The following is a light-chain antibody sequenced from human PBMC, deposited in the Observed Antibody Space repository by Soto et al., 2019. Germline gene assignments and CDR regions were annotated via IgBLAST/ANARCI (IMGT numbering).Light chain of an antibody. CDR2: GAS. Sequence: IVLTQSPAPLSLSPGERATVSCRASQSVSSSYLAWYQQKPGQAPRLLIYGASNRATGIPDRFSGSGSGTDFTLTISRLEPEDFAVYYCQLYRTFGQGTKVDIK. CDR3: QLYRT. V-gene: IGKV3-20*01. J-gene: IGKJ1*01. CDR1: QSVSSSY.